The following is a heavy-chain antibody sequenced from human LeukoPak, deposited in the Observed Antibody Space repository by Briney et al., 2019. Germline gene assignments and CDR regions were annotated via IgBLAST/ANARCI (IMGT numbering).Heavy chain of an antibody. Sequence: GGSLRLSCAASGFTFTTYWMHWVRHAPGRGLVWVSHINSDGSITSYADSVKGRFTISRDNAKNTLYLQMNSLRAEDTAVYYCARDAVDTANAVWGQGTTVTVSS. V-gene: IGHV3-74*01. D-gene: IGHD5-18*01. CDR2: INSDGSIT. CDR1: GFTFTTYW. CDR3: ARDAVDTANAV. J-gene: IGHJ6*02.